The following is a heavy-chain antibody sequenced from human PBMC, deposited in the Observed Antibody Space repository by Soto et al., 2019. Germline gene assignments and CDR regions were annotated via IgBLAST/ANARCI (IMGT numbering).Heavy chain of an antibody. J-gene: IGHJ3*02. CDR1: GFTFDDYA. CDR2: ISWNSGSI. CDR3: AKDARRYCSGGSCYPLNI. V-gene: IGHV3-9*01. Sequence: EVQLVESGGGLVQPGRSLRLSCAASGFTFDDYAMHWVRQAPGKGLEWVSGISWNSGSIGYADSVKGRFTISRDNAKNSLYLQMNSLRAEDTALYYCAKDARRYCSGGSCYPLNIWGQGTMVTVSS. D-gene: IGHD2-15*01.